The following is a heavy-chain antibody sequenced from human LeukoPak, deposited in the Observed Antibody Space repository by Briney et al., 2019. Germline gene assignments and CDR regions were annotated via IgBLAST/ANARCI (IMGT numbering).Heavy chain of an antibody. D-gene: IGHD6-13*01. Sequence: GASVKVSCKASGYTFTSYDINWVRQATGQGLEWMGWMNPSSGNTGYAQKFQGRVTMTRNTSISTAYMELSSLRSEDTVVYYCARGKYSSSWYMFWFDPWGQGTLVTVSS. CDR1: GYTFTSYD. V-gene: IGHV1-8*01. CDR3: ARGKYSSSWYMFWFDP. J-gene: IGHJ5*02. CDR2: MNPSSGNT.